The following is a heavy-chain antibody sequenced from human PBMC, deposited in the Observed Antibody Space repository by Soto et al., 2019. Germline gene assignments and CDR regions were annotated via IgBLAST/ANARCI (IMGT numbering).Heavy chain of an antibody. CDR2: IYPGDSDT. V-gene: IGHV5-51*01. Sequence: GESLKISCKGSGYSFTSYWIGWVRQMPGKGLEWMGIIYPGDSDTRYSPSFQGQVTISADKSISTAYLQWSSLKASDTAMYYCARRPYSSGWYHYFDYWGQGTLVTVSS. J-gene: IGHJ4*02. CDR1: GYSFTSYW. D-gene: IGHD6-19*01. CDR3: ARRPYSSGWYHYFDY.